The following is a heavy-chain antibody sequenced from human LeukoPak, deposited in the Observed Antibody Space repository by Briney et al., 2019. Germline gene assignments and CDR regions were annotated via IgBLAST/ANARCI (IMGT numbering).Heavy chain of an antibody. Sequence: PSETLSPTCTVSGGSIYSGSYYWSWIRQPAGKGLEWIGRIYTSGSTNYNPSLKSRVTISVDTSKNQFSLKLSSVTAADTAVYYCARDRDGYNPLDYWGQGTLVTVSS. D-gene: IGHD5-24*01. CDR2: IYTSGST. CDR1: GGSIYSGSYY. CDR3: ARDRDGYNPLDY. J-gene: IGHJ4*02. V-gene: IGHV4-61*02.